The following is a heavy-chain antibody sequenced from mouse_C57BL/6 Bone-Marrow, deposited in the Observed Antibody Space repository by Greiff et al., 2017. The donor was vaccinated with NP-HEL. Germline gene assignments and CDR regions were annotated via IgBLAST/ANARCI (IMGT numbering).Heavy chain of an antibody. J-gene: IGHJ3*01. CDR1: GYTFTSYW. Sequence: VQLQQSGTVLARPGASVKMSCKTSGYTFTSYWMHWVKQRPGQGLEWIGDIYPGNGDTSYNQKFKGKATLTAVTSASTAYMELSSLTTEDSAVYDCTGSSRRWGFAFWGRGTLATVTA. CDR3: TGSSRRWGFAF. D-gene: IGHD1-1*01. V-gene: IGHV1-5*01. CDR2: IYPGNGDT.